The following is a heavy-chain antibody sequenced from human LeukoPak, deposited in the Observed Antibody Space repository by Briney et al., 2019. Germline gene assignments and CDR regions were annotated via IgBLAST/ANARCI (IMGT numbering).Heavy chain of an antibody. CDR1: GASFSSSTYY. Sequence: SETLSLTCTVSGASFSSSTYYWSWIRQPPGKGLEWIGSIYYSGSTYYNPSLKSRVTMSVDTSKNQFSLKLSSVTAADTAVYYCARHAGGIAAAGTRPFDYWGQGALVTVSS. J-gene: IGHJ4*02. V-gene: IGHV4-39*01. CDR3: ARHAGGIAAAGTRPFDY. D-gene: IGHD6-13*01. CDR2: IYYSGST.